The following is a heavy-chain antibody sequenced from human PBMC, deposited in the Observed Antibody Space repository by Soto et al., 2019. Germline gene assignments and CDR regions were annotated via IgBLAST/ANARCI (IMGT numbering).Heavy chain of an antibody. J-gene: IGHJ5*02. V-gene: IGHV3-66*01. CDR1: GFTVSSNY. D-gene: IGHD4-17*01. Sequence: GGSLRLSCAASGFTVSSNYMSWVRQAPGKGLEWVSVIYSGGSTYYADSVKGRVTITRDNAKNKLYLQMNSLRAEDTAVDYCARAPTGTTRGDWFDPWGQGTLVTVSS. CDR3: ARAPTGTTRGDWFDP. CDR2: IYSGGST.